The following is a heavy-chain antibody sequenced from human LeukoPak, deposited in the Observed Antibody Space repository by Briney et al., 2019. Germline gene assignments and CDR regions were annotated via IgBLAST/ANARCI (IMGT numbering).Heavy chain of an antibody. D-gene: IGHD5-24*01. Sequence: SETLSLTCAVYGGSFSTYYWTWIRQPPGKGLEWIGEINHSGSSYYNPSLKSRVTISVDTPKKHFSLKLSSVTAADTAIYYCTRGGDGYNYGYYYGMDVWGQGTAVTVSS. CDR2: INHSGSS. CDR1: GGSFSTYY. CDR3: TRGGDGYNYGYYYGMDV. V-gene: IGHV4-34*01. J-gene: IGHJ6*02.